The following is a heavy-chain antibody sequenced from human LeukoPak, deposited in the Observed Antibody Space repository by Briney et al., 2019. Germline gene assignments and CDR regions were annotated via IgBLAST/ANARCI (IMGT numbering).Heavy chain of an antibody. J-gene: IGHJ4*02. CDR1: GGSISNYY. D-gene: IGHD3-22*01. Sequence: SETLSLTCTVSGGSISNYYWSWIRQPPGKGLEWFGYIYYTGSTNYNPSLKSRVTISVDTSKNQFSLKLSSVTAVDTAVYYCAGGGDSGGYYYPMFDYWGQGTLVTVSS. CDR3: AGGGDSGGYYYPMFDY. V-gene: IGHV4-59*01. CDR2: IYYTGST.